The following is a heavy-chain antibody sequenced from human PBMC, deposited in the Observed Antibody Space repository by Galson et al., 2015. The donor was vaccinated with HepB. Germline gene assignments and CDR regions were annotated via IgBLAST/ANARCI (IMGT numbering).Heavy chain of an antibody. CDR1: GFTFSNAW. V-gene: IGHV3-15*01. D-gene: IGHD3-16*01. CDR3: TPPGVRWGSYGMDV. CDR2: IKSKTDRGTT. Sequence: SLRLSCAASGFTFSNAWMSWVRQAPGKGLEWVGRIKSKTDRGTTDYAAPVKGRFTISRDDSKNTLYLQMNSLKTEDTAVYYCTPPGVRWGSYGMDVWGQGTTVTVSS. J-gene: IGHJ6*02.